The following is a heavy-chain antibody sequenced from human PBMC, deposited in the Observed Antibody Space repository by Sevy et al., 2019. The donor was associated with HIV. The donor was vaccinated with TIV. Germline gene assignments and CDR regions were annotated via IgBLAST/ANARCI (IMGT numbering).Heavy chain of an antibody. V-gene: IGHV3-33*01. D-gene: IGHD3-16*01. CDR2: IWYDGSNK. CDR3: AREWGSFRSAFDI. J-gene: IGHJ3*02. CDR1: GFTFSSYG. Sequence: GGSLRLSCAASGFTFSSYGMHWVRQAPGKGLEWVAVIWYDGSNKYYADSVKGRFTISRDNSKNTLYLQMNSLRAEDTAVYYCAREWGSFRSAFDIWGQGTIVTVSS.